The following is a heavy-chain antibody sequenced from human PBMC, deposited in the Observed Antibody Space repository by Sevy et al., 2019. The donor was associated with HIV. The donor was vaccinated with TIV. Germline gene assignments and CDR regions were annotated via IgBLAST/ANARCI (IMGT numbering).Heavy chain of an antibody. CDR3: ARVKRYSSGTRNYYYYYMDV. V-gene: IGHV4-34*01. Sequence: SETLSLTCAVYGGSFGGYSWSWIRQPPGKGLEWIGEIKHSGSTNYNPSLKSRVTISADTCKNQVSLKLSSVTAAETAVYYCARVKRYSSGTRNYYYYYMDVWGKGTTVTVSS. CDR2: IKHSGST. J-gene: IGHJ6*03. D-gene: IGHD6-19*01. CDR1: GGSFGGYS.